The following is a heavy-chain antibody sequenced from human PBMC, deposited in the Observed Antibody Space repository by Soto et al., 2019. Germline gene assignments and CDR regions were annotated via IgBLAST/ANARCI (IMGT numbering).Heavy chain of an antibody. D-gene: IGHD3-22*01. J-gene: IGHJ4*02. CDR1: GYSFTSYW. Sequence: PGESLKISCKGSGYSFTSYWISWVRRMPGKGLEWMGRIDPSDSYTNYSPSFQGHVTISADKSISTAYLQWSSLKASDTAMYYCARHRRYYYDSSGYLDYWGQGTLVTVSS. V-gene: IGHV5-10-1*01. CDR2: IDPSDSYT. CDR3: ARHRRYYYDSSGYLDY.